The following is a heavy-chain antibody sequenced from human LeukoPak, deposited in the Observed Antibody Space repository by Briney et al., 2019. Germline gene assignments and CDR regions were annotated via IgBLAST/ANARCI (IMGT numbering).Heavy chain of an antibody. Sequence: ASVKVSCKASGYTFTSYAMNWVRQAPGQGLEWMGWINTNTGNQTYAQGFTGRFVFSLDTSVSTAYLQISSLKAEDTAVYYCARDLVATIWHYYYGMDVWGQGTTVTVSS. CDR1: GYTFTSYA. J-gene: IGHJ6*02. D-gene: IGHD5-12*01. V-gene: IGHV7-4-1*02. CDR2: INTNTGNQ. CDR3: ARDLVATIWHYYYGMDV.